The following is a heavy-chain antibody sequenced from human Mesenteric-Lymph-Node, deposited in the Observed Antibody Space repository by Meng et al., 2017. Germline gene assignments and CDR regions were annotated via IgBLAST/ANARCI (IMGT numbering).Heavy chain of an antibody. CDR1: SGPIVSTDYS. V-gene: IGHV4-30-2*01. CDR3: ARLGPRWFDP. CDR2: IYHNGST. D-gene: IGHD7-27*01. Sequence: ERRAAGPGLVKPSQTLSLTCSVSSGPIVSTDYSCSWIRRPPGKGLEWIGYIYHNGSTYYNPYFKSRVTISLDRSKNQVSLKLNSVTAADTAVYSCARLGPRWFDPWGQGTLVTVSS. J-gene: IGHJ5*02.